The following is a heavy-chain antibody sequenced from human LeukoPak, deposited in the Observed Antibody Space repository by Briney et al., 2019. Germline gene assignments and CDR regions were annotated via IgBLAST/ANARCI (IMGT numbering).Heavy chain of an antibody. CDR2: ISYDGSNK. CDR1: GFTFSSYA. D-gene: IGHD6-13*01. J-gene: IGHJ4*02. V-gene: IGHV3-30-3*01. Sequence: PGRSLRLSCAASGFTFSSYAMHWVRQAPGKGLEWVAVISYDGSNKYYADSVKGRFTISRDNSKNTLYLQMNSLRAEDTAVYYCARDRGIAAAGLRHGVDYWGQGTLVTVSS. CDR3: ARDRGIAAAGLRHGVDY.